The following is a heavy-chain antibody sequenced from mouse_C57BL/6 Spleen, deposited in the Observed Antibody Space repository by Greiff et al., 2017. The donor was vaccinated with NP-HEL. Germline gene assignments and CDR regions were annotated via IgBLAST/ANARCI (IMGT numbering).Heavy chain of an antibody. CDR1: GYTFTSYW. J-gene: IGHJ3*01. V-gene: IGHV1-72*01. CDR2: IDPNSGGT. CDR3: ARSEIYDAPFAY. D-gene: IGHD2-1*01. Sequence: VKLQESGAELVKPGASVKLSCKASGYTFTSYWMHWVKQRPGRGLEWIGRIDPNSGGTKYIEKVKSKATLTVDKPSSTAYMQLSSLTSEDSAVDYCARSEIYDAPFAYWGQGTLVTVSA.